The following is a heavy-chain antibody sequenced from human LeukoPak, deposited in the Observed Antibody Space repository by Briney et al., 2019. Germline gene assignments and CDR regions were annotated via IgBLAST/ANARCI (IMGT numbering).Heavy chain of an antibody. CDR2: ISAYNGNT. Sequence: ASVKVSCKASGYTFTSYAMNWVRQAPGQGLEWMGWISAYNGNTNYAQKLQGRVTITADKSTSTAYMELSSLRSEDTAVYYCASGRTDIVVVPATLRNYYFDYWGQGTLVTVSS. J-gene: IGHJ4*02. CDR1: GYTFTSYA. V-gene: IGHV1-18*01. CDR3: ASGRTDIVVVPATLRNYYFDY. D-gene: IGHD2-2*01.